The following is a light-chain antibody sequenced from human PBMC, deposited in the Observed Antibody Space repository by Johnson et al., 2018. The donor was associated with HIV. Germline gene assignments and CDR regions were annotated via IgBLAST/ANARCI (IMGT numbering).Light chain of an antibody. V-gene: IGLV1-51*01. CDR3: GVWDASLSPHYV. Sequence: QSVLTQPPSVSAAPGQKVTISCSGSSSDMGNYAVSWYQQLPGTAPKLLIYDNNKRPSGIPGRFSGSKSATSATLVITGLQTGDEADYYCGVWDASLSPHYVFGTGTTIPVL. CDR1: SSDMGNYA. J-gene: IGLJ1*01. CDR2: DNN.